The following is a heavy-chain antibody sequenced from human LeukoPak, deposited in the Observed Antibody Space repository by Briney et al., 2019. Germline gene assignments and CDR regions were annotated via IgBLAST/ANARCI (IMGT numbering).Heavy chain of an antibody. D-gene: IGHD3-10*01. V-gene: IGHV4-30-2*01. CDR3: ARGEIRDSGASDI. CDR2: IYHSGSI. J-gene: IGHJ3*02. Sequence: PSQTLSLTCAVSGGSISSGGYSWSWIRQPPGKGLEWIGYIYHSGSIYYNPSLKSRVTISVDRSKNQFSLKLSSVTAADTAVYYCARGEIRDSGASDIWGQGTMVTVSS. CDR1: GGSISSGGYS.